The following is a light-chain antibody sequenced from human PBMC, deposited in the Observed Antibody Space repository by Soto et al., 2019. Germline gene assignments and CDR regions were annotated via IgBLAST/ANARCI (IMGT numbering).Light chain of an antibody. Sequence: DIQMTQSPSSLSASVGDRVTITCRASQGISNYLAWYQQKPGKVPKLLIYAASTLQAGVPCRFSGSGCGTGFTLTSSSLNAEDAAACDRQKENSGAPWTFGPGTK. CDR3: QKENSGAPWT. CDR1: QGISNY. CDR2: AAS. J-gene: IGKJ1*01. V-gene: IGKV1-27*01.